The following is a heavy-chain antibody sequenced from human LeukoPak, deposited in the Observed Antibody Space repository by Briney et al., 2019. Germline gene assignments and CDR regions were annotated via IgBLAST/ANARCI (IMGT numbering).Heavy chain of an antibody. Sequence: PSQTLSLTCTVSGGSISSGGYYWSWLRQPPGKGLEWIGYIYYSGSTYYHPSLKSRVTISVDTSKNQFSLKLSSVTAADTAVYYCARDLAYCGGDCYSTHYWYFDLWGRGTLVTVSS. D-gene: IGHD2-21*02. J-gene: IGHJ2*01. CDR3: ARDLAYCGGDCYSTHYWYFDL. CDR2: IYYSGST. V-gene: IGHV4-30-4*01. CDR1: GGSISSGGYY.